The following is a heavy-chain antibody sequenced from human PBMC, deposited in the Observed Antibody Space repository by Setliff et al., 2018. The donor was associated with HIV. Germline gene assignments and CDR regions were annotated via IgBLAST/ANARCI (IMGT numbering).Heavy chain of an antibody. J-gene: IGHJ4*02. V-gene: IGHV4-38-2*01. D-gene: IGHD3-9*01. CDR1: GYSISSGYY. Sequence: SETLSLTCAVSGYSISSGYYWGWIRQPPGKGLEWIGSIYHSGSTYYNPSLKSRVTISVDTSKNQFSLKLSSVTAADTAVYYCARVTVTGAGDYLDYWGQGTQVTVSS. CDR2: IYHSGST. CDR3: ARVTVTGAGDYLDY.